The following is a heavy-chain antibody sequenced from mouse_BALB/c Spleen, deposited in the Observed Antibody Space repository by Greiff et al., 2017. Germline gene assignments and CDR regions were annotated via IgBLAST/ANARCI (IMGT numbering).Heavy chain of an antibody. CDR3: ARDPFVYGSSPRGWYFDV. D-gene: IGHD1-1*01. CDR2: INPGSGGT. Sequence: QVHVKQSGAELVRPGTSVKVSCKASGYAFTNYLIEWVKQRPGQGLEWIGVINPGSGGTNYNEKFKGKATLTADKSSSTAYMQLSSLTSDDSAVYFCARDPFVYGSSPRGWYFDVWGAGTTVTVSS. CDR1: GYAFTNYL. J-gene: IGHJ1*01. V-gene: IGHV1-54*01.